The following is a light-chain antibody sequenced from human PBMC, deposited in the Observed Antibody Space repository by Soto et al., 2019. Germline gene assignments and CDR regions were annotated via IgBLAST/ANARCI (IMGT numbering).Light chain of an antibody. J-gene: IGKJ4*01. CDR1: QDISNY. Sequence: DIQMTQSPSSLSASLGDRVTITCQASQDISNYLNWYQQKPGKVPKLLIYAASTLQSGVPSRFSGSGSGTDFTLTISSLQPEDVATYYCQKYNSAPLTFGGGTKVDI. CDR2: AAS. CDR3: QKYNSAPLT. V-gene: IGKV1-27*01.